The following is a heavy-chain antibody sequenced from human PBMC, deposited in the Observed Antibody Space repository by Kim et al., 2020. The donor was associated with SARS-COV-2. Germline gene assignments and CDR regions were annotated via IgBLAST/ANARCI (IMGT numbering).Heavy chain of an antibody. J-gene: IGHJ2*01. CDR1: GFTFSSYA. Sequence: GGSLRLSCAASGFTFSSYAMHWVRQAPGKGLEWVAVISYDGSNKYYADSVKGRFTISRDNSKNTLYLQMNSLRAEDTAVYYCARAYYYDSSGTYWYFDLWGRGTLVTVSS. CDR2: ISYDGSNK. V-gene: IGHV3-30-3*01. D-gene: IGHD3-22*01. CDR3: ARAYYYDSSGTYWYFDL.